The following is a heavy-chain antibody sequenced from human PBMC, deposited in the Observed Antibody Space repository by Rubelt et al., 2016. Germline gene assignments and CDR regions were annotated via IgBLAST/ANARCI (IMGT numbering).Heavy chain of an antibody. V-gene: IGHV3-9*01. CDR3: AKDKGESGYGNHYGMGV. CDR1: GFTFDDYA. Sequence: PGRSLRLSCAASGFTFDDYAMHWVRQAPGKGLEWVSGISWNSGSIGYADSVKGRFTISRDNAKNSLYLQMNSLRAEDTALYYCAKDKGESGYGNHYGMGVWGQGTTVTVSS. CDR2: ISWNSGSI. D-gene: IGHD5-12*01. J-gene: IGHJ6*02.